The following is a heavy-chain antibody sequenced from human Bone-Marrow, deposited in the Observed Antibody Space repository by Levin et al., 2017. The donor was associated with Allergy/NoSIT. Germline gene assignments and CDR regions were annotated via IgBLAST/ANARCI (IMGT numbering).Heavy chain of an antibody. D-gene: IGHD3-22*01. CDR3: VKDSPSGFYDINGYYYNDYYSGMDV. CDR1: GFTFSTYG. Sequence: TGGSLRLSCAASGFTFSTYGMHWVRQAPGKGLEWVADISKDGSTKYYVDSVKGRFTISRDNSENTLYLQMNSLRAEDTAVYYCVKDSPSGFYDINGYYYNDYYSGMDVWGQGTTVTVSS. CDR2: ISKDGSTK. J-gene: IGHJ6*02. V-gene: IGHV3-30*18.